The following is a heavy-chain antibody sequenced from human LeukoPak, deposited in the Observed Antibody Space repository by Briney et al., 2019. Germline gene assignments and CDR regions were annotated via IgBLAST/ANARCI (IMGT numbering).Heavy chain of an antibody. V-gene: IGHV3-48*03. D-gene: IGHD3-22*01. Sequence: PGGSLRLSCAAYGFTFSIYEMNWVRQAPGKGLEWISYIDTSGTTTYYADSVRGRFTVSRDNTKNSLYLQMNTLRAEDTAVYYCARDFHRRYYDSSGYNAFDIWGQGTMVTVSS. J-gene: IGHJ3*02. CDR3: ARDFHRRYYDSSGYNAFDI. CDR1: GFTFSIYE. CDR2: IDTSGTTT.